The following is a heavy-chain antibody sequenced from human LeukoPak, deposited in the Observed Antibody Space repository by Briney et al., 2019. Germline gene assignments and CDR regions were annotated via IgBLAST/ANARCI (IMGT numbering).Heavy chain of an antibody. CDR2: IYSGGST. D-gene: IGHD4-17*01. J-gene: IGHJ4*02. V-gene: IGHV3-66*01. CDR1: GFTVSSNY. Sequence: GGSLRLSCAASGFTVSSNYMSWVRQAPGKGLEWVSVIYSGGSTYHADSVKGRFIISRDNSKNTPYLQMNSLRAEDTAVYYCARVDYGDYGFDYWGQGTLVTVSS. CDR3: ARVDYGDYGFDY.